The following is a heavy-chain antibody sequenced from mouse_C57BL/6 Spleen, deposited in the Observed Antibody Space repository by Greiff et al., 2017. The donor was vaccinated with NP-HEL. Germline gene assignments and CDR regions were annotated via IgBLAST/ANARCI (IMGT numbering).Heavy chain of an antibody. J-gene: IGHJ1*03. CDR3: ARSRDYDVWYFDV. CDR1: GYTFTSYW. CDR2: IHPNSGST. Sequence: QVQLQQPGAELVKPGASVKLSCKASGYTFTSYWMHWVKQRPGQGLEWIGMIHPNSGSTNYNEKFKSKATLTVDKSSSTAYMQRSSLTSEDSAGYYCARSRDYDVWYFDVWGTGTTVTVSS. V-gene: IGHV1-64*01. D-gene: IGHD2-4*01.